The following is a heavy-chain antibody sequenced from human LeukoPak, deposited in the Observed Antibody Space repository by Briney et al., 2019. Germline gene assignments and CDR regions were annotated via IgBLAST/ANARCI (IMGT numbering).Heavy chain of an antibody. CDR1: GFTFDDYG. Sequence: GGSLRLSCAVSGFTFDDYGMSWVRQAPGKGLEWVSGINWNGGSTGYADSVKGRFTISRDNAKNSLYLQMNSLRAEDTALYHCARGIAAAGIAWFDPWGQGTLVTVSS. D-gene: IGHD6-13*01. V-gene: IGHV3-20*01. CDR3: ARGIAAAGIAWFDP. CDR2: INWNGGST. J-gene: IGHJ5*02.